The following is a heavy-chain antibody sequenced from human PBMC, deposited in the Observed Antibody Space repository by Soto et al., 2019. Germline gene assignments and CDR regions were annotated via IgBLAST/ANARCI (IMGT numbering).Heavy chain of an antibody. D-gene: IGHD3-10*01. CDR3: ARGIYREYGHDS. V-gene: IGHV3-74*01. CDR1: GFTFGNFW. CDR2: INSDGST. Sequence: EVQLVESGGGLVQPGGSLRLSCAASGFTFGNFWMHWVRQAPGKGLVWVSRINSDGSTSYADFVKCRLTISRDNAKNTVYLQMNSLRAEDTAVYYCARGIYREYGHDSWGQGALVTVSS. J-gene: IGHJ5*01.